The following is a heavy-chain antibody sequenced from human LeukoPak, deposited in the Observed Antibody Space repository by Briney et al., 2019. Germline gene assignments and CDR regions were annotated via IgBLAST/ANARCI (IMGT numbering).Heavy chain of an antibody. CDR1: GGSISSSSYS. D-gene: IGHD5-24*01. CDR3: ARVRWLQLGYFDY. Sequence: SETLSLTCTVSGGSISSSSYSWGWIRQPPGKGLEWIGSINYSGSTYSNPSLKSRLTMSVDTSKNQFSLRLSSVTAADTAVYYRARVRWLQLGYFDYWGQGTLVTVSS. V-gene: IGHV4-39*01. CDR2: INYSGST. J-gene: IGHJ4*02.